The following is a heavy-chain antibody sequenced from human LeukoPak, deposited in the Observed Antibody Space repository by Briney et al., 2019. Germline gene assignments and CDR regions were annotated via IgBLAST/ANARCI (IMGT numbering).Heavy chain of an antibody. D-gene: IGHD6-13*01. J-gene: IGHJ4*02. CDR2: IYPGDSDT. V-gene: IGHV5-51*01. CDR1: GYSFTNYW. Sequence: GESLKISCKGSGYSFTNYWIARVRQMPGKGLEWMGIIYPGDSDTRYSPSFQGQVTISADKSISTAYLQWSSLKASDTAMYYCARSHSWDSSGWFSDYWGQGTLVTVSS. CDR3: ARSHSWDSSGWFSDY.